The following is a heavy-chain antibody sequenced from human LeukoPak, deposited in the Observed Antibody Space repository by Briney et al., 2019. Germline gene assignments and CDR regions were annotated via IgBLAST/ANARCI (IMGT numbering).Heavy chain of an antibody. CDR3: AREGGVDSSSWYAIYYYYMDV. D-gene: IGHD6-13*01. Sequence: GGSLRLSCAASGFTFSSYSMNWVRQAPGKGLEWVSSISSSSSYIYYADSVKGRFTISRDNAKNSLYLQMNSLRAEDTAVYYCAREGGVDSSSWYAIYYYYMDVWGKGTTVTVSS. CDR1: GFTFSSYS. J-gene: IGHJ6*03. CDR2: ISSSSSYI. V-gene: IGHV3-21*01.